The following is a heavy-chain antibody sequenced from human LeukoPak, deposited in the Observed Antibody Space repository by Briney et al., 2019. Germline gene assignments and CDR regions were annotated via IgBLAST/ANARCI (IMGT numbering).Heavy chain of an antibody. CDR1: GDSISSYY. J-gene: IGHJ4*02. CDR2: IYYSGIT. D-gene: IGHD2-2*01. V-gene: IGHV4-59*08. CDR3: ARSRSFRGSDYFDY. Sequence: PSETLSLTCTVSGDSISSYYWSWIRQPPGKGLEWIGYIYYSGITNYNPSLKSRVTISVDTSKNQFSLKLSSVTAADTAVYYCARSRSFRGSDYFDYWGQGTLVTVSS.